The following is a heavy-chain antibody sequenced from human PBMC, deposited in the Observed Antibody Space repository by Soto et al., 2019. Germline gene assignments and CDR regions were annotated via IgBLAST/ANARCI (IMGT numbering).Heavy chain of an antibody. Sequence: QVQLVQAGAEVQKPGSSVKVSCKASGGTFSSYAISWVRQAPGQGREWMGGIIPIFGTANYAQKFQGRVTNTADESTSTAYIELSSLRYEDTAVYYCARVPRVGATMHDSYYGMDVWGQGTTVTVSS. CDR3: ARVPRVGATMHDSYYGMDV. CDR2: IIPIFGTA. CDR1: GGTFSSYA. D-gene: IGHD1-26*01. J-gene: IGHJ6*02. V-gene: IGHV1-69*01.